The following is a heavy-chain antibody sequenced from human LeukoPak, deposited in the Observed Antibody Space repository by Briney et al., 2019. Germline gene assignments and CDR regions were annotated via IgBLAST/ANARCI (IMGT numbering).Heavy chain of an antibody. J-gene: IGHJ4*02. CDR2: ISFDGSNK. V-gene: IGHV3-30*18. Sequence: GGSLRLSCTASGFTFSNYAMHWVRQAPGKGLEWVALISFDGSNKYYAESVKGRSSISRDNSENTLYLQMNSLRAEDSALYYCAQQLGYCSDGTCYFTYWGQGTLVTVSS. CDR1: GFTFSNYA. CDR3: AQQLGYCSDGTCYFTY. D-gene: IGHD2-15*01.